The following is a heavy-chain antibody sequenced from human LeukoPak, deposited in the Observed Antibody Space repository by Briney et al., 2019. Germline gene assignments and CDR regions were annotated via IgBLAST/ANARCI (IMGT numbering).Heavy chain of an antibody. CDR2: IYYSGST. D-gene: IGHD2-8*01. CDR1: GGSISSSSYY. V-gene: IGHV4-39*01. Sequence: SETLSLTCTVSGGSISSSSYYWGWIRQPPGKGLEWIGSIYYSGSTYYNPSLKSRVTISVDTSKNQFSLKLSSVTAADMAVYYCTRQAYCTNGVCFHYYYYYMDVWGKGTTVTVSS. J-gene: IGHJ6*03. CDR3: TRQAYCTNGVCFHYYYYYMDV.